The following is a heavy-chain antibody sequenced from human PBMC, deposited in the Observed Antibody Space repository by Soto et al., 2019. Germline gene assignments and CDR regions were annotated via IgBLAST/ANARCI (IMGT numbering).Heavy chain of an antibody. V-gene: IGHV4-59*01. CDR3: ARGEDAFFYYGLDV. CDR2: IYDTGISGYTPST. CDR1: GGSITSSY. J-gene: IGHJ6*02. Sequence: QVQLQESGPRLVKPSATLSLTCTVSGGSITSSYWSWIRRPPGKGLEWIAYIYDTGISGYTPSTSYNPSLKSRVTMSVDPSKSQFSLKLTSVTAADTAVYYCARGEDAFFYYGLDVWGQGITVTVSS.